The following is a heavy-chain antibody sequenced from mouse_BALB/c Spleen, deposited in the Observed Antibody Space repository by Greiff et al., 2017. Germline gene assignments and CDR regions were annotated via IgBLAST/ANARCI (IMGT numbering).Heavy chain of an antibody. CDR3: ARMRRYDGYAMDY. Sequence: EVQLQESGPGLVKPSQSLSLTCSVNGYSITSGYYWNWIRQFPGNKLEWMGYISYDGSNNYNPSLKNRISITRDTSKNQFFLKLNSVTTEDTATYYCARMRRYDGYAMDYWGQGTSVTVSS. V-gene: IGHV3-6*02. CDR2: ISYDGSN. D-gene: IGHD2-14*01. J-gene: IGHJ4*01. CDR1: GYSITSGYY.